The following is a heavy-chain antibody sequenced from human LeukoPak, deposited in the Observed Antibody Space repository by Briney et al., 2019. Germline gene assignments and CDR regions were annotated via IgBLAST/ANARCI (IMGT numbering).Heavy chain of an antibody. CDR2: IHDSGST. D-gene: IGHD5-24*01. CDR3: ARLDAAAGRYLQFFY. V-gene: IGHV4-59*08. Sequence: PSETLSLTCAVSGGSISNYYWSWIRQSPEKGLEWIGYIHDSGSTNYNPSLKSRVTISVDTSKNQFPLKLSSVTAADTAVYYCARLDAAAGRYLQFFYWGQGTLVTVSS. J-gene: IGHJ4*02. CDR1: GGSISNYY.